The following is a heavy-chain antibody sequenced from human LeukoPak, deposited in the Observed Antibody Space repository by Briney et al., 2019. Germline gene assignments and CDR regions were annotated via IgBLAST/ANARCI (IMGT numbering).Heavy chain of an antibody. CDR1: GYTLTSYD. V-gene: IGHV1-8*01. CDR2: MNPNSGNT. CDR3: ARARWTRELDY. D-gene: IGHD3/OR15-3a*01. Sequence: ASVKVSSKASGYTLTSYDINWVRQATGQGLEWMGWMNPNSGNTGYAQKFQGRVTMTRNTSISTAYMELSSLRSDDTAVYYCARARWTRELDYWGQGTLVTVSS. J-gene: IGHJ4*02.